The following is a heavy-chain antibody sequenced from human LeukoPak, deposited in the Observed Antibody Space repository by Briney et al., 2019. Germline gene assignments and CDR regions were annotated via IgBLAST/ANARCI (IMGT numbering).Heavy chain of an antibody. CDR1: GYTFTSYG. Sequence: ASVKVSCKASGYTFTSYGISWVRQAPGQGLEWMGWISAYNGNTNYAQKLQGRVTMTTDTSTSTAYMELRSLRAEDTAVYYCAKRGSTVTYFDYWGQGTLVTVSS. J-gene: IGHJ4*02. V-gene: IGHV1-18*01. CDR3: AKRGSTVTYFDY. D-gene: IGHD4-17*01. CDR2: ISAYNGNT.